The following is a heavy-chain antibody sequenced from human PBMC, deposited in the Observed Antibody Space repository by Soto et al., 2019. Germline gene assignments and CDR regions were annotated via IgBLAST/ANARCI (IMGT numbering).Heavy chain of an antibody. CDR3: VRSRVFIQVAGMANYYYYYGMDV. V-gene: IGHV6-1*01. Sequence: PLQTLSLTCAISGDSVSSDNAVWYWIRQSPSRGLEWLGRTYHRSKWYNEYAPSVQSRLTINPDTSKNQFSLQLNSVTPEDTAVYYCVRSRVFIQVAGMANYYYYYGMDVWGQGTTVTVS. CDR1: GDSVSSDNAV. J-gene: IGHJ6*02. D-gene: IGHD6-19*01. CDR2: TYHRSKWYN.